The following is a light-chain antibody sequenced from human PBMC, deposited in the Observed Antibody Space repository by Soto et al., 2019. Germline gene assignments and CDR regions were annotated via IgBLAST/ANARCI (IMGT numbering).Light chain of an antibody. Sequence: AIQMTQSPSSLSASVGDRVTITCRASHGIRNELVWYQQKPGKAPKLLIYASSTLQSGVPSRFSGSGAVTDFTLTISSLQPDDFATYYCLQDHNYPWTFGQGTKVEIK. CDR2: ASS. CDR3: LQDHNYPWT. V-gene: IGKV1-6*01. CDR1: HGIRNE. J-gene: IGKJ1*01.